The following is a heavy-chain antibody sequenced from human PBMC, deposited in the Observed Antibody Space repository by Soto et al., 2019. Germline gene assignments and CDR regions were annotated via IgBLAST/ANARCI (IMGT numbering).Heavy chain of an antibody. Sequence: SETLSLTCTVSGGSISSGGYYWRWIRQHPGKGLEWIGYIYYSGSTYYNPSLKSRVTISVDTSKNQFSLKLSSVTAADTAVYYCAREAGSSSWPPYYYYGMDVWGQGTTVTVS. D-gene: IGHD6-13*01. J-gene: IGHJ6*02. V-gene: IGHV4-31*03. CDR1: GGSISSGGYY. CDR2: IYYSGST. CDR3: AREAGSSSWPPYYYYGMDV.